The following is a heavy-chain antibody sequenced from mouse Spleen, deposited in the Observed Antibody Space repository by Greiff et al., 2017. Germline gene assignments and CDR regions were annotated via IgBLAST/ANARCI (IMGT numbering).Heavy chain of an antibody. CDR3: ARQYYGNYGAMDY. CDR2: ISNGGGST. CDR1: GFTFSDYY. D-gene: IGHD2-1*01. J-gene: IGHJ4*01. V-gene: IGHV5-12*02. Sequence: EVKVEESGGGLVQPGGSLKLSCATSGFTFSDYYMYWVRQTPEKRLEWVAYISNGGGSTYYPDTVKGRFTISRDNAKNTLYLQMSRLKSEDTAMYYCARQYYGNYGAMDYWGQGTSVTVSS.